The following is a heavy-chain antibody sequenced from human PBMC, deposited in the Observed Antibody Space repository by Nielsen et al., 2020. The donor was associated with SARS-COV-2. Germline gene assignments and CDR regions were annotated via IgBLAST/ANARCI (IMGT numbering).Heavy chain of an antibody. CDR2: IIPIFGTA. J-gene: IGHJ5*02. Sequence: WVRQAPGQGLEWMGGIIPIFGTANYAQKFQGRVTITADESTSTAYMELSSLRSEDTAVYYCAREGGYCSSTSRYGWFDPWGQGTLVTVSS. CDR3: AREGGYCSSTSRYGWFDP. V-gene: IGHV1-69*01. D-gene: IGHD2-2*01.